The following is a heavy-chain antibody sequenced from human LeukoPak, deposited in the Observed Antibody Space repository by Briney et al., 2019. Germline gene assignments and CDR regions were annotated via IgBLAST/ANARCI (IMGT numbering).Heavy chain of an antibody. Sequence: GGPLRLSCAASGFTVSSNYMSWVRQAPGKGLEWVSVIYSGGSTYYADSVKGRFTISRDNSKNTLYLQMNSLRAEDTAVYYCARDRVLIQQWLEGSYYGMDVWGQGTTVTVSS. CDR3: ARDRVLIQQWLEGSYYGMDV. J-gene: IGHJ6*02. CDR1: GFTVSSNY. D-gene: IGHD6-19*01. V-gene: IGHV3-66*01. CDR2: IYSGGST.